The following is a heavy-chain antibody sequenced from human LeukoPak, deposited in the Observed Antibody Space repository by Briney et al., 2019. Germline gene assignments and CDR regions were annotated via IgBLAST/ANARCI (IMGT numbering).Heavy chain of an antibody. CDR3: ARTYSGYSTHDY. CDR2: IYYSGST. Sequence: SETLSLTCTVSGGSISSGGYYWSWIRQHPGKGLEWIGYIYYSGSTYYNPSLKSRVTISVDTSKNQFSLKLSSVTAADTAVYYCARTYSGYSTHDYWGQGTLVTVSS. CDR1: GGSISSGGYY. D-gene: IGHD5-12*01. V-gene: IGHV4-31*03. J-gene: IGHJ4*02.